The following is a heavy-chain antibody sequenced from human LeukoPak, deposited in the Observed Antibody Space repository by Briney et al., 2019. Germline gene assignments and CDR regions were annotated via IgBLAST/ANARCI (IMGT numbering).Heavy chain of an antibody. D-gene: IGHD6-6*01. J-gene: IGHJ3*02. V-gene: IGHV3-33*01. CDR2: IWYDGSNK. Sequence: GRSLRLSCAASGFTFSTSGMHWVRQAPGKGLEWVAVIWYDGSNKHYAESVKGRFSISRDNSKSTLYLQMNSLRAEDTAVYYCARALSSISPFDIWGQGTMVTVSS. CDR3: ARALSSISPFDI. CDR1: GFTFSTSG.